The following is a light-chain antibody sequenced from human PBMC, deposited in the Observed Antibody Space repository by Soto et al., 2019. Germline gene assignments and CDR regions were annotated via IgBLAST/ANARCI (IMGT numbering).Light chain of an antibody. J-gene: IGKJ5*01. V-gene: IGKV3-20*01. Sequence: EVVMTQSPATLSVSPGERATLSCRASQSARSSLGWYQQKPGQPPSLLIYDVSIRATGIPDRFSGSGSGTDFTLTISRLEPEDFAVYYCQQYGSSSTFGQGTRLEIK. CDR1: QSARSS. CDR2: DVS. CDR3: QQYGSSST.